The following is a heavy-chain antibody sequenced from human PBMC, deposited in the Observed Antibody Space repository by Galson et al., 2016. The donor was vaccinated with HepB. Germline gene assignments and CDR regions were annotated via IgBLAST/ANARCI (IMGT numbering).Heavy chain of an antibody. D-gene: IGHD3-16*01. J-gene: IGHJ4*02. CDR3: AKDVGGEAFFEY. Sequence: SLRLSCAASGFIFSSCGMSWVRQAPGKGLEWVSTISDSGSNTHYADSVGGRFTISRDNSKNTLYLQMNSLRAEDTAVYYCAKDVGGEAFFEYWGQGALVTVSS. CDR2: ISDSGSNT. CDR1: GFIFSSCG. V-gene: IGHV3-23*01.